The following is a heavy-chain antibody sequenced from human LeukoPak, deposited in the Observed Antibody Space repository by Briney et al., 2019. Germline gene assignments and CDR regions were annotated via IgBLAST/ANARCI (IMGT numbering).Heavy chain of an antibody. CDR2: ISAYNGNT. V-gene: IGHV1-18*01. D-gene: IGHD3-3*01. J-gene: IGHJ4*02. CDR1: GYTFTSYG. CDR3: ARDPVGNIDFWSGYYSDY. Sequence: ASVKVSCKASGYTFTSYGISWVRQAPGQGLEWMGWISAYNGNTNYAQKLQGRVTMTTDTSTSTAYMELRSLRSDDTAVCYCARDPVGNIDFWSGYYSDYWGQGTLVTVSS.